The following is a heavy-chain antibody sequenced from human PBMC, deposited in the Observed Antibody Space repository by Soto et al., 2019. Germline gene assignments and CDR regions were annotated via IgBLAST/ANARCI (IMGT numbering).Heavy chain of an antibody. D-gene: IGHD6-19*01. CDR2: ITSDTKTI. V-gene: IGHV3-48*02. Sequence: EVQLVESGGDLVQRGGSLRLSCEASGFTFSVYSMNWVRQAPGKGLEWFSYITSDTKTIKYADSVKGRFTISRDNAKNSVYLQMNSLRDEDTAVYYCARSVEGHFDYWGQGTVVTVSS. J-gene: IGHJ4*02. CDR1: GFTFSVYS. CDR3: ARSVEGHFDY.